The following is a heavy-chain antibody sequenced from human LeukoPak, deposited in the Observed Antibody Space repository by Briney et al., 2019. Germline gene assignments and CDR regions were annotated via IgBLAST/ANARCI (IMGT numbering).Heavy chain of an antibody. CDR2: INPNSGGT. V-gene: IGHV1-2*02. D-gene: IGHD4-17*01. CDR1: GYTFTGYY. J-gene: IGHJ4*02. Sequence: ASVKVSCKASGYTFTGYYMHWVRQAPGQGLEWMGWINPNSGGTNYAQKFQGRVTMTRDTSIRTAYMELSRLRSDDTAVYYCARDLSVTTVTNPMTDYWGQGTLVTVSS. CDR3: ARDLSVTTVTNPMTDY.